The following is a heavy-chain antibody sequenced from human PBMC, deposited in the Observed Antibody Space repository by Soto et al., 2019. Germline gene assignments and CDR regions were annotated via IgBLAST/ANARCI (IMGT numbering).Heavy chain of an antibody. D-gene: IGHD3-3*01. CDR1: GDSVSSNSAA. V-gene: IGHV6-1*01. CDR3: ARDPIMGSGYPFYYYYGMDV. CDR2: TYYRSKWYN. Sequence: SQTLSLTCAISGDSVSSNSAAWNWIRQSPSRGLEWLGRTYYRSKWYNDYAVSVKSRITINPDTSKNQFSLQLNSVTPEDTAVYYCARDPIMGSGYPFYYYYGMDVWGQGTTVTVSS. J-gene: IGHJ6*02.